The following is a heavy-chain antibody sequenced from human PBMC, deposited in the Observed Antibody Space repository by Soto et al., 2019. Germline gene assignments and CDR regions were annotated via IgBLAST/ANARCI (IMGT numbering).Heavy chain of an antibody. CDR1: GFTFSSYA. CDR3: ARRAEGSWYWIDP. CDR2: IWYDGNNK. V-gene: IGHV3-33*01. J-gene: IGHJ5*02. Sequence: QVQLVESGGGVVQPGRSLTLSCAASGFTFSSYAMHWVRQAPGKGLEWVAAIWYDGNNKYYVDSVKGRFTISRDNSKNMVYLQMNSLRVEDTAVYYCARRAEGSWYWIDPWGQGTLVPVSS. D-gene: IGHD1-26*01.